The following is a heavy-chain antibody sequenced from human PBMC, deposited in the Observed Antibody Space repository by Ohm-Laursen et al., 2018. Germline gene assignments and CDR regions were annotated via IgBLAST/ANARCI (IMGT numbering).Heavy chain of an antibody. V-gene: IGHV1-69*04. CDR2: IIPILGIA. CDR1: GGTFSSYA. D-gene: IGHD3/OR15-3a*01. CDR3: ARQRWTGHFDY. Sequence: SVKVSCKASGGTFSSYAISWVRQAPGQGLEWMGRIIPILGIANYAQKFQGRVTITADKSTSTAYMELSSLKASDTAMYYCARQRWTGHFDYWGQGTLVTVSS. J-gene: IGHJ4*02.